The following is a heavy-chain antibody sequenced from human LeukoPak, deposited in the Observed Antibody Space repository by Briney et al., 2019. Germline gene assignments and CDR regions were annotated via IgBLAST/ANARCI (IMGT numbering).Heavy chain of an antibody. Sequence: GGSLRLSCAASEFSVGSNYMTWVRQAPGKGLEWVSVIYSGGSTYYADSVKGRFTISRDNSKNTLYLQMNSLRAEDTAVYYCATYSGSYFEWFDPWGQGTLVTVSS. CDR2: IYSGGST. CDR3: ATYSGSYFEWFDP. D-gene: IGHD1-26*01. J-gene: IGHJ5*02. CDR1: EFSVGSNY. V-gene: IGHV3-66*01.